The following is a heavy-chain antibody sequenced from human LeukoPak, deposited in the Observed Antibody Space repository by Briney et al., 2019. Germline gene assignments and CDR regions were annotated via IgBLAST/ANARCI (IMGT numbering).Heavy chain of an antibody. J-gene: IGHJ4*02. D-gene: IGHD5-24*01. CDR2: INAGNGNT. V-gene: IGHV1-3*01. CDR3: AREIDRDDYNRFFDY. Sequence: ASVKVSCKASGYSFSTYTMNWVRQAPGQRLEWMGWINAGNGNTKYSQKFQGRVTITGDTSASTAYMEMRSLRSEDTAVYYCAREIDRDDYNRFFDYWGQGTLVTVSS. CDR1: GYSFSTYT.